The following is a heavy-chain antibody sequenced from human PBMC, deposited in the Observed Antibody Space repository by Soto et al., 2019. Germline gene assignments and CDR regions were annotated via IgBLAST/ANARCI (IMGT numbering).Heavy chain of an antibody. Sequence: HVQLVQSGAEVKKPGASVKVSCKASGYTFSDFDINWLRQASGQGPEWMGWMNAKSGDTFFPQRFQGKFNMTWDTSLSTAYIEVGSLTSDDTAIYYCARGNPFNYAGFDVWGQGTTVAVSS. CDR1: GYTFSDFD. CDR2: MNAKSGDT. D-gene: IGHD2-2*01. CDR3: ARGNPFNYAGFDV. J-gene: IGHJ6*02. V-gene: IGHV1-8*01.